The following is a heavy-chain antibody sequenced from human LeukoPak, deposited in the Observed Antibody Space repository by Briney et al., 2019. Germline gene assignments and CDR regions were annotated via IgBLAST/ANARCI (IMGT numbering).Heavy chain of an antibody. CDR3: ASVRRAGYNWFDP. CDR2: INPSGGST. CDR1: GYTFTSHY. Sequence: ASVKVSCKASGYTFTSHYMHWVRQAPGQGLEWMGIINPSGGSTSYAQKFQGRVTMTRDTSTSTVYMELSSLRSEDTAVYYCASVRRAGYNWFDPWGQGTLVTVSS. V-gene: IGHV1-46*01. J-gene: IGHJ5*02. D-gene: IGHD2-15*01.